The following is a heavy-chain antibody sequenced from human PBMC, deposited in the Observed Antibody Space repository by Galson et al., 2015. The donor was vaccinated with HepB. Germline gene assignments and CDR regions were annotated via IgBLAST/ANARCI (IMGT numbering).Heavy chain of an antibody. V-gene: IGHV4-59*01. CDR2: IYYSGST. J-gene: IGHJ4*02. CDR3: ARYTYGLDY. CDR1: GDSMNNYY. Sequence: ETLSLTCTVSGDSMNNYYWSWIRQPPGKGLEWIGYIYYSGSTTYSPSLKSRVTISVDTSKKQFSLKLSSVTAADTAVYYCARYTYGLDYWGQGTLVTVSS. D-gene: IGHD5-18*01.